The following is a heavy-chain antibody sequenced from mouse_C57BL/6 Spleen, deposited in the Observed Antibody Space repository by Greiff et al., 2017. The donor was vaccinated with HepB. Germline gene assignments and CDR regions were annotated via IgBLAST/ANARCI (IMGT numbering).Heavy chain of an antibody. CDR3: ARYDYTVYYAMDY. CDR1: GYTFTSYG. CDR2: IYPRSGNT. V-gene: IGHV1-81*01. D-gene: IGHD2-4*01. J-gene: IGHJ4*01. Sequence: QVQLQQSGAELARPGASVTLSCKASGYTFTSYGISWVKQRTGQGLEWIGEIYPRSGNTYYNEKFKGKATLTADKSSSTEYMELRSLTSEDSAVYFCARYDYTVYYAMDYWGQGTSVTVSS.